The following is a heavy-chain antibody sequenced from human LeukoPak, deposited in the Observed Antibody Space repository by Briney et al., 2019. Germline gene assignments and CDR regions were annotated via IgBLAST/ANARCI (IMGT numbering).Heavy chain of an antibody. D-gene: IGHD2-2*01. CDR3: AKGYCSSISCLVDY. Sequence: GGSLRLSCAASGFTFDDYAMHWVRQAPGKGLEWVSGISWNSGSIGYADSVKGRFTISRDNAKNSLYLQMNSLRAEDTALYYCAKGYCSSISCLVDYWGQGALVTVSS. V-gene: IGHV3-9*01. CDR2: ISWNSGSI. J-gene: IGHJ4*02. CDR1: GFTFDDYA.